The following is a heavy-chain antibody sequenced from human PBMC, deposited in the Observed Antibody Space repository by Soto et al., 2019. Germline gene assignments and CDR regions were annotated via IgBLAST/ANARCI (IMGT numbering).Heavy chain of an antibody. D-gene: IGHD5-18*01. CDR3: ARVSPPYTAIPPHFDY. CDR1: GYTFTSYY. V-gene: IGHV1-46*01. CDR2: INPSGGST. Sequence: GASVKVSCKASGYTFTSYYMHWVRQAPGQGFEWLGIINPSGGSTSYAQKFQGRVTMTRDTSTSTVYMELSSLRSEDTAVYYCARVSPPYTAIPPHFDYWGQGTLVTVSS. J-gene: IGHJ4*02.